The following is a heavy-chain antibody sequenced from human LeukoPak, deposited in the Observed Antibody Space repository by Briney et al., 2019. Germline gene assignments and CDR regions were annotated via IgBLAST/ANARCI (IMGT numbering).Heavy chain of an antibody. CDR2: INPNSGGT. J-gene: IGHJ4*02. D-gene: IGHD3-9*01. Sequence: ASVKVSCKASGYTFTGYYMHWVRQAPGQGLEWMGWINPNSGGTNYAQKLQGRVTMTRDTSISTAYMELSRLRSDDTAVYYCARGTDIGLDFDYWGQGTLVTVSS. CDR1: GYTFTGYY. CDR3: ARGTDIGLDFDY. V-gene: IGHV1-2*02.